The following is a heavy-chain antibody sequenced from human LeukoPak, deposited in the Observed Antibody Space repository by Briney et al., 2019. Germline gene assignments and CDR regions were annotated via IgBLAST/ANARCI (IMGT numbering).Heavy chain of an antibody. J-gene: IGHJ4*02. CDR2: INHSGST. D-gene: IGHD5-12*01. Sequence: NPGGSLRLSCAASGFTVSTTYMSWIRQPPGKGLEWIGEINHSGSTNYNPSLKSRVTISVDTSKNQFSLKLSSVTAADTAVYYCASRLVATLRLDYWGQGTLVTVSS. CDR1: GFTVSTTY. V-gene: IGHV4-34*01. CDR3: ASRLVATLRLDY.